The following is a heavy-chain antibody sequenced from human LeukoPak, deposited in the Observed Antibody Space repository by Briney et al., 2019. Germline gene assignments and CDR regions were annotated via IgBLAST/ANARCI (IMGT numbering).Heavy chain of an antibody. Sequence: ASVKDSSKASRYTFTTYYMQWVRPAPGQRLEWMGIINPSGGTTSYAHKFQGRVTLTRDTSTSTVYMEMRSLRSEDTAVYYCARDLFRAAGSYYYGMDVWGQGTTVTVSS. CDR3: ARDLFRAAGSYYYGMDV. V-gene: IGHV1-46*01. D-gene: IGHD2-21*01. CDR2: INPSGGTT. CDR1: RYTFTTYY. J-gene: IGHJ6*02.